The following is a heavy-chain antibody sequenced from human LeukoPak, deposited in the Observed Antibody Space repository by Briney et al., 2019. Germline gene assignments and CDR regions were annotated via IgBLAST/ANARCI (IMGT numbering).Heavy chain of an antibody. J-gene: IGHJ3*02. CDR2: IIPIFGTA. CDR1: VGTFRSYA. Sequence: SVTVSCKHSVGTFRSYAISWVRQAPGQGVNGMGRIIPIFGTANFAPKSQGRITIPTDESTSSAYMELSSLRSEDTAVYYCARSFLLYYYGSGRSHDAFDIWAKGQWSPSLQ. D-gene: IGHD3-10*01. V-gene: IGHV1-69*05. CDR3: ARSFLLYYYGSGRSHDAFDI.